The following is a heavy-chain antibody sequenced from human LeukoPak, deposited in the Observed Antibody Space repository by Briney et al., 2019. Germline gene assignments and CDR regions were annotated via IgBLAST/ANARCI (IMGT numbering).Heavy chain of an antibody. J-gene: IGHJ6*03. CDR2: ISSSSSTI. Sequence: GGSLRLSCAASGFTFSSYSMNWVRQAPGKGLEWVSYISSSSSTIYYADSVKGRFTISRDNAKNSLYLQMNSLRAEDTAVYYCARDRLYYYDSSGYPAHYMDVWGKGTTVTVSS. D-gene: IGHD3-22*01. V-gene: IGHV3-48*04. CDR1: GFTFSSYS. CDR3: ARDRLYYYDSSGYPAHYMDV.